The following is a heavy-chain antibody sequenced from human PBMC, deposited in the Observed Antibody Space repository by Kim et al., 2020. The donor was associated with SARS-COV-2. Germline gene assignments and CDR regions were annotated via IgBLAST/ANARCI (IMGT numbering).Heavy chain of an antibody. Sequence: LKSRVTISVDTSKNQFSLKLSSVTAADTAVYYCARSITIFGVVHYYYMDVWGKGTTVTVSS. CDR3: ARSITIFGVVHYYYMDV. D-gene: IGHD3-3*01. V-gene: IGHV4-59*01. J-gene: IGHJ6*03.